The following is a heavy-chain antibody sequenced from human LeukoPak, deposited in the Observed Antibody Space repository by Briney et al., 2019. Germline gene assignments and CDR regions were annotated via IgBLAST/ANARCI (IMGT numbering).Heavy chain of an antibody. CDR3: ATGRRIIVGDTPHWFDP. CDR2: INPNSGGT. J-gene: IGHJ5*02. D-gene: IGHD3-22*01. V-gene: IGHV1-2*02. CDR1: GNTFSGYY. Sequence: ASVKVSCKASGNTFSGYYMHWVRQAPGQGLEWMGSINPNSGGTKYAQRFQGRVSMTRDTSIGTAYMEMHSLRSDDTAVYFCATGRRIIVGDTPHWFDPWGQGTLVIVSS.